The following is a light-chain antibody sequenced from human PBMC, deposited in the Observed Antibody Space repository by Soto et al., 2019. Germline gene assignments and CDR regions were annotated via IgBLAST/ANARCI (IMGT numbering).Light chain of an antibody. CDR2: EVS. J-gene: IGLJ1*01. V-gene: IGLV2-14*01. Sequence: QSVLTQPPSASGSPGQSVTISCTGTSSDVGGYNYVSWYQQHPGKAPKLMIYEVSNRPSGVSYRFSGSKSGNTASLTISGLQAEDEADYYCNSYTGSGIVFGTGTKVTVL. CDR1: SSDVGGYNY. CDR3: NSYTGSGIV.